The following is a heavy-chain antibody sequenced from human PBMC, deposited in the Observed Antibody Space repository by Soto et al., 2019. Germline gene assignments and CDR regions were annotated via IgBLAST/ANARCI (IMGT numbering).Heavy chain of an antibody. CDR2: ISAYNGNK. Sequence: QVQLVQSGAEVKKPGASVKVSCKASGYTFTSYGISWVRQAPGQGLEWMGWISAYNGNKKYAQKLQGRVTMTTDKSTSADYMELRSLRSDDTAVYYYARDSPPVDYWGQGTLVTVSS. CDR1: GYTFTSYG. V-gene: IGHV1-18*01. J-gene: IGHJ4*02. CDR3: ARDSPPVDY.